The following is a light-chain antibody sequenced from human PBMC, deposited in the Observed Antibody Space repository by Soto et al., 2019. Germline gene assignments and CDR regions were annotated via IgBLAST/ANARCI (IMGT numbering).Light chain of an antibody. CDR1: QSVSSNN. J-gene: IGKJ5*01. CDR2: GAS. V-gene: IGKV3-20*01. CDR3: QQYDNSIT. Sequence: EIVLTQSPGTLSLSPGERATLSCRASQSVSSNNLAWYHQKPGQTPRLLIYGASSRATGIPDRFSGSGSGTDFTLTISRLEPDDFAVYYCQQYDNSITFGQGTRLEI.